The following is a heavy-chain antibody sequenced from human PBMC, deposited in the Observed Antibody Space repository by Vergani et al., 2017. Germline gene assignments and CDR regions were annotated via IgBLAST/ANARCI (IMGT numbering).Heavy chain of an antibody. CDR2: IYAGDSDV. J-gene: IGHJ5*02. CDR3: AKTHDFASLYSSYKWFDP. V-gene: IGHV5-51*03. Sequence: EVQLVQSGAEVKKPGESLKISCQGSGYSITNYWIAWVRQRPGKGLEWMGIIYAGDSDVRYSPSFQGQVTMSVDKSLSTAYLKWSSLKASDTATYYCAKTHDFASLYSSYKWFDPWYQGTQVTVSS. CDR1: GYSITNYW. D-gene: IGHD3-3*01.